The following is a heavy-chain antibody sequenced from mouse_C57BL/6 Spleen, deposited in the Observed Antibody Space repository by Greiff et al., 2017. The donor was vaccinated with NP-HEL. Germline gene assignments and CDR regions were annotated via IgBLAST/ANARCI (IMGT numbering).Heavy chain of an antibody. V-gene: IGHV1-19*01. CDR3: AIRDYCYGSSSFAY. D-gene: IGHD1-1*01. J-gene: IGHJ3*01. CDR2: INPVNGGT. Sequence: VQLQQSGPVLVKPGASVKMSCKASGYTFTDYYMNWVKQSHGKSLEWIGVINPVNGGTSYNQKFKGKATLTVDKSSSTAYMELNSLTSEDSAVYDCAIRDYCYGSSSFAYWGQGTLVTVSA. CDR1: GYTFTDYY.